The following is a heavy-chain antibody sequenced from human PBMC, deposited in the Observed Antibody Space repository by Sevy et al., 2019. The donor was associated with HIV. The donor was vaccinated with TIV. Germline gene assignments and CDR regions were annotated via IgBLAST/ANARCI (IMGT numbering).Heavy chain of an antibody. D-gene: IGHD3-22*01. CDR3: ARDEYGYDSSGYYYGFAFDI. J-gene: IGHJ3*02. CDR2: ISSSSSYI. V-gene: IGHV3-21*01. CDR1: GFTFSSYW. Sequence: GGSLRLSCAASGFTFSSYWMSWVRQAPGKGLEWVSSISSSSSYIYYADSVKGRFTISRDNAKNSLYLQMNSLRAEDTAVYYCARDEYGYDSSGYYYGFAFDIWGQGTMVTVSS.